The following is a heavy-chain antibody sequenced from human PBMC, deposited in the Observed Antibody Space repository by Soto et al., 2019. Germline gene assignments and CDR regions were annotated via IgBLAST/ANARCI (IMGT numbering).Heavy chain of an antibody. J-gene: IGHJ4*02. CDR1: GGSIIDHY. CDR3: ARLGGFYQAFDS. Sequence: QVQLQESGPGLVKPSETLSLTCTVSGGSIIDHYWSWIRQTPGKGLEWIGYIYYTGTTTYNPSLKSRVPISVDTSKNQFSLKLSSVTAADTAVYYCARLGGFYQAFDSWGQGTLVIVSS. CDR2: IYYTGTT. D-gene: IGHD3-22*01. V-gene: IGHV4-59*08.